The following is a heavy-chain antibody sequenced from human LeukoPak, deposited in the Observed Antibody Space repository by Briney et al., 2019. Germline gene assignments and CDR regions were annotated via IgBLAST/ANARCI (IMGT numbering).Heavy chain of an antibody. CDR2: INPNSGGT. J-gene: IGHJ4*02. CDR3: AVYYYDSNDYFDY. V-gene: IGHV1-2*02. D-gene: IGHD3-22*01. CDR1: GGTFSSYA. Sequence: ASVKVSCKASGGTFSSYAISWVRQAPGQGLEWMGWINPNSGGTNYAQKFQGRVTMTRDTSISTAYMELSRLRSDDTAVYYCAVYYYDSNDYFDYWGQGTLVTVSS.